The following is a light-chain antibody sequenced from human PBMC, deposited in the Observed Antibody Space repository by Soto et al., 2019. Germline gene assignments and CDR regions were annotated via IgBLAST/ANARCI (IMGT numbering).Light chain of an antibody. J-gene: IGLJ1*01. CDR1: SSDVGGYNY. Sequence: QSALNQPPSASGSPGQSVTISCTGTSSDVGGYNYVSWYQQHPGKAPKLMIYEVSKRPSGVPDRFSGSKSGNTASLTVSGLQAEDEADYYCSSYAGSNNPYVFGTGTRSPS. CDR2: EVS. CDR3: SSYAGSNNPYV. V-gene: IGLV2-8*01.